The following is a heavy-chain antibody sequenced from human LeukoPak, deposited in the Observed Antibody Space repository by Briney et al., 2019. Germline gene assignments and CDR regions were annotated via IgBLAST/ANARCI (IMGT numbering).Heavy chain of an antibody. CDR1: GYTFTSYG. V-gene: IGHV1-18*01. CDR3: ARVDIVVVTGDY. D-gene: IGHD2-21*02. J-gene: IGHJ4*02. CDR2: ISAYNGNT. Sequence: ASVKVSCKASGYTFTSYGISWGRHAPGQGLEWMGWISAYNGNTNYAQKLQGRVTMTTDTSTSTAYMELRSLRSDDTAVYYCARVDIVVVTGDYWGQGTLVTVSS.